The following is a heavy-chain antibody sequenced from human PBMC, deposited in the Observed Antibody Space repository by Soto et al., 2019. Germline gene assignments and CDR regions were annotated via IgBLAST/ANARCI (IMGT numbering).Heavy chain of an antibody. CDR2: IYYSGST. CDR1: GGSISSGGYY. J-gene: IGHJ4*02. V-gene: IGHV4-31*03. Sequence: QVQLQESGPGLVKPSQTLSLTCTVSGGSISSGGYYWSWIRQHPGKGLEWIGYIYYSGSTYYNPSLKSRVNISVDTSKNRFSLKLSSVTAADTAVYYCAGVKGGGKMGYYFDYWGQGTLVTVSS. CDR3: AGVKGGGKMGYYFDY. D-gene: IGHD2-15*01.